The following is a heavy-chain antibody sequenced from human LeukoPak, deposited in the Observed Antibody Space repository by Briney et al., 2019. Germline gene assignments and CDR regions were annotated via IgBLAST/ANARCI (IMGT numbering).Heavy chain of an antibody. V-gene: IGHV1-8*03. CDR3: ARAASHYYGSGFFDP. Sequence: ASVKVSCKASGYTFTSYDIYWVRQATGQGLEWMGWMNPNSGNTGYAQKFQGRVTITRNTSISTAYMELSSLRSEDTAVYYCARAASHYYGSGFFDPWGQGTLVTVSS. J-gene: IGHJ5*02. CDR2: MNPNSGNT. D-gene: IGHD3-10*01. CDR1: GYTFTSYD.